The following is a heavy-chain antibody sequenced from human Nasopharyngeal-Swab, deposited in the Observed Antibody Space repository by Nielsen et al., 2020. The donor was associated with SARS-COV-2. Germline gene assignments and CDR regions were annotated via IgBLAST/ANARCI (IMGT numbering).Heavy chain of an antibody. J-gene: IGHJ4*02. CDR2: TYYGSKWYN. V-gene: IGHV6-1*01. D-gene: IGHD3-9*01. CDR3: ARGFLQTGFDY. CDR1: GDSVSSNNVG. Sequence: QTPSLTRAIPGDSVSSNNVGWNWIRQSPTRGLECLGRTYYGSKWYNHYAPSVKSRVTIKPDTSKNQFSLQMDSVTPEDSAVYYCARGFLQTGFDYWGQGTLVTVSS.